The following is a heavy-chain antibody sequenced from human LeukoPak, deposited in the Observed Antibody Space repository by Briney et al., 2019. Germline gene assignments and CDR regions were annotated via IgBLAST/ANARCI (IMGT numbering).Heavy chain of an antibody. J-gene: IGHJ4*02. CDR2: IYHSGST. V-gene: IGHV4-38-2*02. D-gene: IGHD3-10*01. Sequence: SETLSLTCTVSGYSISSGYYWGWIRQPPGKGLEWIGSIYHSGSTYYNPSLKSRVTISVDTSKNQFSLKVRSVTAADTAVYYCARDWGMVRGVPPFDYWGQGTLVTVSS. CDR1: GYSISSGYY. CDR3: ARDWGMVRGVPPFDY.